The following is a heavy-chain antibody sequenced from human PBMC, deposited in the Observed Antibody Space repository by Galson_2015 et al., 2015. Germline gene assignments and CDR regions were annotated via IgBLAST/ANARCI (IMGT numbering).Heavy chain of an antibody. V-gene: IGHV3-23*01. CDR1: GFTFSSYA. CDR3: ARVSPPDVDTAMVTFPLFDY. J-gene: IGHJ4*02. Sequence: SLRLSCAASGFTFSSYAMSWVRQAPGKGLEWVSAISGSGGSTYYADSVKGRFTISRDNSKNTLYLQMNSLRAEDTAVYYCARVSPPDVDTAMVTFPLFDYWGQGTLVTVSS. CDR2: ISGSGGST. D-gene: IGHD5-18*01.